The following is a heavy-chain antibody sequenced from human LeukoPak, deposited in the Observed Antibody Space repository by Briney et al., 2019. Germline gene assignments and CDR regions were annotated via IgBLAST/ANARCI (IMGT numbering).Heavy chain of an antibody. CDR3: ARESPACGEDCFFDY. V-gene: IGHV3-30-3*01. CDR2: ISYDGTNK. Sequence: GGSLRLSCAASGFTFRSYAMHWVRQAPGKGLEWVAGISYDGTNKYYADSVKGRFTISRDNSRNTLYLQMNSLRSDDTAVYYCARESPACGEDCFFDYWGRGTLVTVSS. CDR1: GFTFRSYA. D-gene: IGHD2-21*02. J-gene: IGHJ4*02.